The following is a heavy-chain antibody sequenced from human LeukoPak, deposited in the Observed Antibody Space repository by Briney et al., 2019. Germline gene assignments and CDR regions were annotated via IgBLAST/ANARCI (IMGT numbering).Heavy chain of an antibody. J-gene: IGHJ6*03. D-gene: IGHD2-8*01. V-gene: IGHV3-21*01. Sequence: GGSLRLSCAASGFTFSSYSMNWVRQAPGKGLEWVSSISSSSSYIYYADSVKGRFTISRDDAKNSLYLQMNSLRAEDTAVYYCARDQGVYSYMDVWGKGTTATVSS. CDR1: GFTFSSYS. CDR3: ARDQGVYSYMDV. CDR2: ISSSSSYI.